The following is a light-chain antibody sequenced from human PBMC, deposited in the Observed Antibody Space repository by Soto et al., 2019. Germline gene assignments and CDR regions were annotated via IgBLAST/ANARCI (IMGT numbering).Light chain of an antibody. J-gene: IGKJ1*01. V-gene: IGKV1-5*03. Sequence: DIQMTQSPPTLSASVGDRVTITCRASQSISGWLAWYQQKPGKAPNLLIYQASTLESGVPSRFSGSGSGTEFTLTISSRQPDDFATDHCQQHNTYSRTFGQGTKVEIK. CDR1: QSISGW. CDR3: QQHNTYSRT. CDR2: QAS.